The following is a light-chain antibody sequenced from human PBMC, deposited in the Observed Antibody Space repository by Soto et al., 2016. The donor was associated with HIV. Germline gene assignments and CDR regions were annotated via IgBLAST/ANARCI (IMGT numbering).Light chain of an antibody. CDR1: NIGSKS. Sequence: SYVLTQPPSVSVAPGKTASITCGGNNIGSKSVHWYRQRPGQAPVLVVHDDSDRPSGIPERLSGSNSGVTATLTISRVEVGDEADYYCQVWDSSSGHSVVIGGGTKLTVL. CDR2: DDS. CDR3: QVWDSSSGHSVV. J-gene: IGLJ2*01. V-gene: IGLV3-21*03.